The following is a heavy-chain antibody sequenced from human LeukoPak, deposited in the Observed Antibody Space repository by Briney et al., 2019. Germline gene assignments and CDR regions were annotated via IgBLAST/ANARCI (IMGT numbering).Heavy chain of an antibody. V-gene: IGHV1-2*02. D-gene: IGHD1-7*01. CDR3: AKVFRLELEETETFDY. CDR2: INPHSGGT. CDR1: GYTFTGYY. Sequence: ASVKVSCKASGYTFTGYYMHWVRQAPGQGLEWMGWINPHSGGTDYAQKFQGRVTITRDTSISTAYMELSRLRSDDTAVYYCAKVFRLELEETETFDYWGQGTLVTVSS. J-gene: IGHJ4*02.